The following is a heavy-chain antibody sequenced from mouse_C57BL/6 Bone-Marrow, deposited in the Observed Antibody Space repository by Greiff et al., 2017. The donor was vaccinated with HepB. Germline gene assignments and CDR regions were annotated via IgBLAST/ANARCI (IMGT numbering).Heavy chain of an antibody. V-gene: IGHV1-81*01. CDR2: IYPRSGNT. J-gene: IGHJ1*03. CDR3: ARRDYYGSTLYWYFDV. Sequence: QVQLKQSGAELARPGASVKLSCKASGYTFTSYGISWVKQRTGQGLEWIGEIYPRSGNTYYNEKFKGKATLTADKSSSTAYMELRSLTSEASAVYYCARRDYYGSTLYWYFDVWGTGTTVTVSS. D-gene: IGHD1-1*01. CDR1: GYTFTSYG.